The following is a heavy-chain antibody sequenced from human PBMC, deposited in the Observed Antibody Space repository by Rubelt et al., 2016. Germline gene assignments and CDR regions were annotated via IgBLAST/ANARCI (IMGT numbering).Heavy chain of an antibody. Sequence: QVQLVQSGAEVKKPGASVKVSCKASGYTFTSYGISWVRQAPGQGLEWMGWISAYNGNTNYAQKFQGRVTMTPDTSTSTAYMGLRSLRSDDTAVYYCARRDGYNWDDAFDIWGQGTMVTVSS. CDR1: GYTFTSYG. J-gene: IGHJ3*02. CDR2: ISAYNGNT. D-gene: IGHD5-24*01. CDR3: ARRDGYNWDDAFDI. V-gene: IGHV1-18*01.